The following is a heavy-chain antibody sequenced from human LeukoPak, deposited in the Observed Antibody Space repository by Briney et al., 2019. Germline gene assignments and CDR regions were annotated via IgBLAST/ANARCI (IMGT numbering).Heavy chain of an antibody. D-gene: IGHD1-14*01. V-gene: IGHV3-30*02. CDR3: AKDTTPPKAGFDP. CDR1: GFTFRTYW. CDR2: IRYDGSNK. Sequence: PGGSLRLSCAASGFTFRTYWMSWVRQAPGKGLEWVAFIRYDGSNKYYADSVKGRFTISRDNSKNTLYLQMNSLRAEDTAVYYCAKDTTPPKAGFDPWGQGTLVTVSS. J-gene: IGHJ5*02.